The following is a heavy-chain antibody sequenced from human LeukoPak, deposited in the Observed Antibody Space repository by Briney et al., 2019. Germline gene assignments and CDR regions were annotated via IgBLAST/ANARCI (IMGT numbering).Heavy chain of an antibody. J-gene: IGHJ4*02. V-gene: IGHV3-11*06. CDR3: ARVQRGYSYGPGDY. CDR2: ISSSGCST. CDR1: GFIFSDYY. D-gene: IGHD5-18*01. Sequence: PGGSLRLSCAASGFIFSDYYMSWIRQAPGKGLEWVSCISSSGCSTNYADSVRGRFTISRDNAKNSLYLQMNSLRAEDTAVYHCARVQRGYSYGPGDYWGQGTLVTVSS.